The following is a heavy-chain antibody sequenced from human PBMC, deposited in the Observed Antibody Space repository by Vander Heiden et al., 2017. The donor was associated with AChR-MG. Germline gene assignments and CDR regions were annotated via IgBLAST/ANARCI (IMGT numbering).Heavy chain of an antibody. D-gene: IGHD2-21*02. CDR1: GGSISSGGYY. J-gene: IGHJ3*02. CDR3: AREAYCGGDCFPQRFAFDI. CDR2: IYYSGST. V-gene: IGHV4-31*03. Sequence: QVQLQESGPGLVKPSQTLSLTCTVSGGSISSGGYYWSWIRQHPGKGLEWIGYIYYSGSTYYNPSLKSRVTISVDTSKNQFSLKLSSVTAADTAVYYCAREAYCGGDCFPQRFAFDIWGQGTMVTVSS.